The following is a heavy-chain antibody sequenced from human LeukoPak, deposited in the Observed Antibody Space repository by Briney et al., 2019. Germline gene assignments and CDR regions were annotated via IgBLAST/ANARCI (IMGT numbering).Heavy chain of an antibody. CDR3: ARSRAFNSGAFDP. CDR2: IYNGVNT. V-gene: IGHV4-61*01. CDR1: GASVSSASY. J-gene: IGHJ5*02. Sequence: SETLSLTCTVSGASVSSASYWTWIRQAPGKGVEWIAHIYNGVNTNYNPSLKSRVTISVDTSKNQFSLRLNSVTAADTAVYYCARSRAFNSGAFDPWGQGSLVTVSS. D-gene: IGHD1-26*01.